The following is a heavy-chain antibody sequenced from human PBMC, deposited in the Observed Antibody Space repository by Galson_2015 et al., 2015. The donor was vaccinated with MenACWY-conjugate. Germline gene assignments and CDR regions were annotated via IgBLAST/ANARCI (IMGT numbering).Heavy chain of an antibody. CDR2: INPGGSST. D-gene: IGHD1-26*01. Sequence: SLRLSCAASGFILNTYWMHWVRQAPGKGLVWASRINPGGSSTTYADSVKGRFTISRDNSKNTAYLQMNSLRAEDTAMYYCFAINSGIDYWGQGTLVTVSS. V-gene: IGHV3-74*01. CDR3: FAINSGIDY. CDR1: GFILNTYW. J-gene: IGHJ4*02.